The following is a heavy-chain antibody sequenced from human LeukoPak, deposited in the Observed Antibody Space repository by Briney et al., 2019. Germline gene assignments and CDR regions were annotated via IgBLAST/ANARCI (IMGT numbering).Heavy chain of an antibody. Sequence: GGSLRLSCVASGFTFNVYGMSWVRQAPGKGLEWVSSVGGGNGIHYADSVKGRFTGFRDDAKNTVYLQMNSLRAEDTAMYFWAKDATPRKSNWDDFDSWRQGTLVTASS. V-gene: IGHV3-23*01. CDR1: GFTFNVYG. CDR3: AKDATPRKSNWDDFDS. CDR2: VGGGNGI. D-gene: IGHD1-1*01. J-gene: IGHJ4*02.